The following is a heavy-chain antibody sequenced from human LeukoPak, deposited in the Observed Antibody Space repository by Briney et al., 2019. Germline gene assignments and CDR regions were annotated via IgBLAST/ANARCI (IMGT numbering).Heavy chain of an antibody. CDR1: GGSISSYY. D-gene: IGHD3-22*01. CDR3: ARVSHYYDSSGYYYVRAFDI. V-gene: IGHV4-4*07. Sequence: SETLSLTCTVSGGSISSYYWGWIRQPAGKGLEWIGRISTSGSTNYNPSLKSRVTMSVDTSNNQFSLKLSSVTAADTAVYYCARVSHYYDSSGYYYVRAFDIWGQGTMVTVSS. CDR2: ISTSGST. J-gene: IGHJ3*02.